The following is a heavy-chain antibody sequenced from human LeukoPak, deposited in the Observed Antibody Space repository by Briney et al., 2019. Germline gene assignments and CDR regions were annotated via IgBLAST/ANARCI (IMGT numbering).Heavy chain of an antibody. CDR3: ARDIRVVGATLYFDF. V-gene: IGHV4-59*02. Sequence: SDTLSLICTVSGGSVSGHYWSWIRQPPGKGLEWIGHIRYSGSTNYNAPLKSRVTMSVDTSKNHFSLNLSSVTAADTTVYYCARDIRVVGATLYFDFWGQGTLVTVSS. CDR2: IRYSGST. CDR1: GGSVSGHY. D-gene: IGHD1-26*01. J-gene: IGHJ4*02.